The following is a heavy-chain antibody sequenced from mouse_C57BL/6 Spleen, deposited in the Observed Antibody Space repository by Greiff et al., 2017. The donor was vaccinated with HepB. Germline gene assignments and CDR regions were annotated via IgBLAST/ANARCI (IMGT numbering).Heavy chain of an antibody. Sequence: QVQLQQPGPERLKPGPSVKLSCKASGTPFPSSWMHWVNQRPGQGLEWIGMIHPNSGRTNYNEKFKSKATLTVDKSSSTAYMQLSSLTSEDSAVYYCAREYYGSSPWFAYWGQGTLVTVSA. D-gene: IGHD1-1*01. CDR2: IHPNSGRT. V-gene: IGHV1-64*01. CDR1: GTPFPSSW. CDR3: AREYYGSSPWFAY. J-gene: IGHJ3*01.